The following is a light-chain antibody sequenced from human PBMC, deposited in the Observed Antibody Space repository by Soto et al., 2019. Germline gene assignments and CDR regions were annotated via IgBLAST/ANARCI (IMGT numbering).Light chain of an antibody. V-gene: IGLV2-14*03. Sequence: QSALTQPASVSGSPGQSITISCTGSSSDVGDYNYVAWYQQHPDKAPKLMIFDVSSRPSGVSNRFSGSKSGSTASLTISGLQAEDEADYFCSSYSSSGTLYVFGTGTTLTVL. CDR1: SSDVGDYNY. J-gene: IGLJ1*01. CDR2: DVS. CDR3: SSYSSSGTLYV.